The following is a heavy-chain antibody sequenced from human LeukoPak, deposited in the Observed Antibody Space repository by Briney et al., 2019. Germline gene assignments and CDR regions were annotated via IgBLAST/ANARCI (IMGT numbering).Heavy chain of an antibody. CDR3: ARGVPEYYDFWSGYFYYFDY. V-gene: IGHV4-59*01. D-gene: IGHD3-3*01. CDR1: GGSISSYY. CDR2: IYYSGST. J-gene: IGHJ4*02. Sequence: SETLSLTCTVSGGSISSYYWSWIRQPPGKGLEWIGYIYYSGSTNYNPSLKSRVTISVDTSKNQFSLKLTSVTAADTAVYYCARGVPEYYDFWSGYFYYFDYWGQGTLVTVSS.